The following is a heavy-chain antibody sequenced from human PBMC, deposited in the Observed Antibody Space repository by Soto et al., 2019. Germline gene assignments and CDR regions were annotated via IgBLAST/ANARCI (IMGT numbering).Heavy chain of an antibody. CDR3: ARSSGYSYGFDY. J-gene: IGHJ4*02. CDR1: GFTFTSYD. D-gene: IGHD5-18*01. Sequence: ASVKVSCKASGFTFTSYDINWVRQAPGQGHEWMGWISAYNGNTNYAQKLQGRVTMTTDTSTSTAYMELRSLRSDDTAVYYCARSSGYSYGFDYWGQGTLVTVSS. V-gene: IGHV1-18*01. CDR2: ISAYNGNT.